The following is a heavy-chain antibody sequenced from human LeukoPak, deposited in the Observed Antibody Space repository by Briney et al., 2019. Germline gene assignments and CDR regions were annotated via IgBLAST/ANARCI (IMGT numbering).Heavy chain of an antibody. Sequence: ASVKVSCKASGYTFTSYAMNWVRQAPGQGLEWMGWINTNTGNPTYAQGFTGRFVFSLDTSVSTAYLQISSLKAEDTAVYYCARGVLLWFGEPNGLGYWGQGTLVTVSS. D-gene: IGHD3-10*01. CDR3: ARGVLLWFGEPNGLGY. V-gene: IGHV7-4-1*02. J-gene: IGHJ4*02. CDR2: INTNTGNP. CDR1: GYTFTSYA.